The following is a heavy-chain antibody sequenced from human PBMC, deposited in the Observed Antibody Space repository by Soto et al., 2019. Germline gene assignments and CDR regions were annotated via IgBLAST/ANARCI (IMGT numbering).Heavy chain of an antibody. D-gene: IGHD3-10*01. CDR2: INHSGST. CDR1: GGSFSGYY. V-gene: IGHV4-34*01. CDR3: ARHNYGSGSTYFDY. J-gene: IGHJ4*02. Sequence: SETLSLTCAVYGGSFSGYYWSWIRQPPGKGLEWIGEINHSGSTNYNPSLKSRVTISVDTSKNQFSLKLSSATAADTAVYYCARHNYGSGSTYFDYWRQGTLVTVSS.